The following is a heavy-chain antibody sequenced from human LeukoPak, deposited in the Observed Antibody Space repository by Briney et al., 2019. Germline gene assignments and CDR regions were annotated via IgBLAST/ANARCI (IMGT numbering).Heavy chain of an antibody. V-gene: IGHV1-18*01. CDR1: GYTFSNYA. Sequence: GASVKVSCKASGYTFSNYAITWVRQAPGQGLEWMGWISAYNGNTNYAQKLQGRVTMTTDTSTNTAYLELRSLRSDDTAVYHCASGSGFGYWGQGTLVTVSS. D-gene: IGHD3-10*01. CDR2: ISAYNGNT. J-gene: IGHJ4*02. CDR3: ASGSGFGY.